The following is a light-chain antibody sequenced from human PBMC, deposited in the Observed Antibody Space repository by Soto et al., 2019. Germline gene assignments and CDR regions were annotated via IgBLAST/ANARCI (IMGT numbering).Light chain of an antibody. J-gene: IGKJ1*01. CDR1: PSVSSN. CDR2: GAS. V-gene: IGKV3-15*01. Sequence: EIVMTQSPATLSVSPGERATLSCRASPSVSSNLAWYQQKPGQGPRLLIYGASTRANGIQARFSGSGYGTEFTLTISSLQSEDFAVYYCQHYSTWLWTFGQGTKVEIK. CDR3: QHYSTWLWT.